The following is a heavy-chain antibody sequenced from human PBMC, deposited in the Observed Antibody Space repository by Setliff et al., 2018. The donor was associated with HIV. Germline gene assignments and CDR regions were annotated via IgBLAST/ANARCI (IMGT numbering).Heavy chain of an antibody. Sequence: GESLKISCKGSGYSFTSYWIGWVRQMPGKGLEWMGIIYPGDSDTRYSPSFQGQVTISADKSISTAYLQMNSLRAEDTAVYYCAATSVSTWSAGYFFDYWGQGTLVTVSS. V-gene: IGHV5-51*01. CDR3: AATSVSTWSAGYFFDY. D-gene: IGHD2-2*01. CDR1: GYSFTSYW. J-gene: IGHJ4*02. CDR2: IYPGDSDT.